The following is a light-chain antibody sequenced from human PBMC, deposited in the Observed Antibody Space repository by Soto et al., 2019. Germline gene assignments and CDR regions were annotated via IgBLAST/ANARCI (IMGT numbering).Light chain of an antibody. Sequence: IQMTQSPSSLSASVGDRVTITCRASQSLSSRLTWYQQKPGEAPKLLIYETSSLHSGVPSRFSGSGSETDLTLTNNSLQPEDFATYYCQQSFSPPYTFGQGTKLEIK. CDR1: QSLSSR. V-gene: IGKV1-39*01. CDR3: QQSFSPPYT. J-gene: IGKJ2*01. CDR2: ETS.